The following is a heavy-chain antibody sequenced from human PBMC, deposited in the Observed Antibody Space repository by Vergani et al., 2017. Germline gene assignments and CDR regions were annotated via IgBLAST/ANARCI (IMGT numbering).Heavy chain of an antibody. V-gene: IGHV3-23*01. Sequence: EVQLLESGGGLVQPGGSLRLSCAASGFTFRSYAMSWVRQAPGKGLEWVSAIRGSGGSTYYADSGKGRFTISRDNSKNTLYLQMNSRRAEDTAVYYCAKDGLGDTRTNWFDPWGQGTLVTGSS. CDR3: AKDGLGDTRTNWFDP. J-gene: IGHJ5*02. CDR2: IRGSGGST. D-gene: IGHD2-21*02. CDR1: GFTFRSYA.